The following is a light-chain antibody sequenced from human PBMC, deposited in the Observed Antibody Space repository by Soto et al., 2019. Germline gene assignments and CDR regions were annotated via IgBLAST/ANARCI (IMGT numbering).Light chain of an antibody. J-gene: IGKJ1*01. V-gene: IGKV3-20*01. CDR2: GAS. CDR3: QPYYSLWT. Sequence: EIVLTQSPDTLSLSPGERATLSCRASQSVGSNFLAWYQQKPGQAPRLLIHGASNRATDIPDRFSGSGSGTNFTLTISRLEPEDFAVYYCQPYYSLWTFGQWTKVDIK. CDR1: QSVGSNF.